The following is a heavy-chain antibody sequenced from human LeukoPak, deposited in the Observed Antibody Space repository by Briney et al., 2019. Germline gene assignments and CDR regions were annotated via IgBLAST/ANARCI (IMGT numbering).Heavy chain of an antibody. Sequence: PGGSLRLSCAASGFTFSSYWMSWVRQAPGKGLEWVADIKQDGSEKYYVDSVKGRFTISRDNAKNSLYLQMNSLRAEDTAVYYCARLFPGLSIVVVPAANHYYYMDVWGKGTTVTVSS. CDR1: GFTFSSYW. J-gene: IGHJ6*03. D-gene: IGHD2-2*01. CDR3: ARLFPGLSIVVVPAANHYYYMDV. CDR2: IKQDGSEK. V-gene: IGHV3-7*01.